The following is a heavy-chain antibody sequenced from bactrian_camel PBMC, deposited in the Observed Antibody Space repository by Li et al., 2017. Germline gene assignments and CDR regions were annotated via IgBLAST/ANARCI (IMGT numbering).Heavy chain of an antibody. J-gene: IGHJ7*01. V-gene: IGHV3S55*01. D-gene: IGHD3*01. CDR1: GLTYNQYA. Sequence: HVQLVESGGGSVQAGGSLRLSCTASGLTYNQYAMGWYRQAPGKEREGVATLDTDGNTSYRDSVKGRFTISKDSAKNVLYLQMNNLKPSDTAVYTCAADRRFNAIQALGVRLSMEHWGKGTQVTVS. CDR2: LDTDGNT.